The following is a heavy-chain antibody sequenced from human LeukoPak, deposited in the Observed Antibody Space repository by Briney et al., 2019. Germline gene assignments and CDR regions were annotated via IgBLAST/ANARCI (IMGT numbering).Heavy chain of an antibody. D-gene: IGHD3-10*01. V-gene: IGHV3-7*01. J-gene: IGHJ6*02. Sequence: GGSLRLSCAASGFIFSSYAMSWVRQAPGKGLEWVANIKQDGSEKYYVDSVKGRFTISRDNAKNSLYLQMNSLRAEDTAVYYCARGIGYGSGSYYYYYYGTDVWGQGTTVTVSS. CDR1: GFIFSSYA. CDR2: IKQDGSEK. CDR3: ARGIGYGSGSYYYYYYGTDV.